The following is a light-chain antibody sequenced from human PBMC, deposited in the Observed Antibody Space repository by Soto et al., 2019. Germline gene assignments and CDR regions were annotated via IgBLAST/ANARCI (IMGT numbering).Light chain of an antibody. CDR3: SSYALGSNVL. Sequence: QSALTQPPSASGSPGQSVTISCTGTSSDVGGYNYVSWYQQHPGKAPKLLIYEVTNRPSGVPDRFSASKSGNTASLTVSGLQAEYEADYYGSSYALGSNVLFGGGTKPTFL. CDR2: EVT. CDR1: SSDVGGYNY. V-gene: IGLV2-8*01. J-gene: IGLJ2*01.